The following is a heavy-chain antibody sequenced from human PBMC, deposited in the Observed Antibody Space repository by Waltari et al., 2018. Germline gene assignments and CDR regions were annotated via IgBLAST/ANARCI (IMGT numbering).Heavy chain of an antibody. CDR1: GYTFTDWY. D-gene: IGHD2-15*01. V-gene: IGHV1-2*06. Sequence: QVQLVQSGAEVKKPGASVKVSCKASGYTFTDWYMYWVRQAPGQGLEWMGRISPNSGGTKYEQKVQGRVTRTRETSISTAYMELSRLTSDDTAVYYCAKGGDGNGGSCNFDYWGQGTVVTVSS. J-gene: IGHJ4*02. CDR2: ISPNSGGT. CDR3: AKGGDGNGGSCNFDY.